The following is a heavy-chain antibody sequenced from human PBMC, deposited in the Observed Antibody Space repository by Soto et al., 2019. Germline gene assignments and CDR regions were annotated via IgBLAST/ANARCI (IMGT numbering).Heavy chain of an antibody. Sequence: QVQLVESGGGVVQPGRSLRLSCAASGFTFSSYGMHWVRQAPAKGLEWVAVIWFEGSNKYYADSVKGRFTISRDNSTNTLYLQMNSLRAEDTAIYYCARDLDVWSGYYLFDYWGQGTLVTVSS. J-gene: IGHJ4*02. D-gene: IGHD3-3*01. CDR2: IWFEGSNK. CDR3: ARDLDVWSGYYLFDY. CDR1: GFTFSSYG. V-gene: IGHV3-33*01.